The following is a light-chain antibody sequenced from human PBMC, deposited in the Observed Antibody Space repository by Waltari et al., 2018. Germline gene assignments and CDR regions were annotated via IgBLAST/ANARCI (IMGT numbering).Light chain of an antibody. J-gene: IGKJ2*01. CDR2: LGS. V-gene: IGKV2-28*01. Sequence: DIVMTQSPLSLPVTPGEPASLSCRSSQSLLPGNGYNYLVWDLPKQGPSPHLLIYLGSNRASGAPDRFSGSGSGIDFTLKITRVEAEDVGVYYGMQALQTPNTFGHGTKLEIK. CDR1: QSLLPGNGYNY. CDR3: MQALQTPNT.